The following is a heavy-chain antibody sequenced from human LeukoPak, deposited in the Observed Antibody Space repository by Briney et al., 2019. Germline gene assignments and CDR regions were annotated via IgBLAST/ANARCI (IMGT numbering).Heavy chain of an antibody. J-gene: IGHJ4*02. V-gene: IGHV4-39*01. CDR2: IYCSGRT. D-gene: IGHD3-16*02. Sequence: SETLPLTCTVSGCSISSSSYYWGWIRQPPGKGLEWIGSIYCSGRTYYNPSLTSRVTISVDTSKNQFSLKLSSVTAADTAVYYCARWYYYVWGSYRSDYWGQGTLVTVSS. CDR1: GCSISSSSYY. CDR3: ARWYYYVWGSYRSDY.